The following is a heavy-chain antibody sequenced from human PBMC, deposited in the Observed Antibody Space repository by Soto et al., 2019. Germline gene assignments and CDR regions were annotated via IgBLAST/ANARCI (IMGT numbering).Heavy chain of an antibody. D-gene: IGHD4-4*01. CDR3: ARGMTTVTTLDY. CDR1: GGSISSGGYS. J-gene: IGHJ4*02. Sequence: QLQLQESGSGLVKPSQTLSLTCAVSGGSISSGGYSWSWIRQPPGKGLEWIGYIYHSGSTYYNPSLKSRITISIDRSQNQLSLKLSSVTAADTAVYSCARGMTTVTTLDYWGQGTLVTVSS. CDR2: IYHSGST. V-gene: IGHV4-30-2*01.